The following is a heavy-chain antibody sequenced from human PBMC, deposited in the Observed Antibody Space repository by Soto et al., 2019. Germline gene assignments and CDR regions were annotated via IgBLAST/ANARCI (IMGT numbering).Heavy chain of an antibody. CDR2: ISSSSSTI. Sequence: EVQLVESGGGLVQPGGSLRLSCAASGFTFSSYSMNWVRQAPGKGLEWVSYISSSSSTIYYADSVKGRFTISRDNAKNSLYLQMTSLRAEDTAVYYCARDGQGGGVVNWFEPWGQGTLVTVSS. D-gene: IGHD3-16*01. V-gene: IGHV3-48*01. CDR1: GFTFSSYS. CDR3: ARDGQGGGVVNWFEP. J-gene: IGHJ5*02.